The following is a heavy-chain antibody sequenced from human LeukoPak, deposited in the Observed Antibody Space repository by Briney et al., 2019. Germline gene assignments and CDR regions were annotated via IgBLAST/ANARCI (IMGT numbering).Heavy chain of an antibody. CDR2: TYNSGST. V-gene: IGHV4-59*01. Sequence: SETLSLTCTVSGGSISIYYWGWIRQPSGKGLEWLGYTYNSGSTLYNPSLKSRVTISVDTSRNEFSLRLTSVTAADAAVYYCVRDRELNYWGQGTLVTVSS. CDR1: GGSISIYY. D-gene: IGHD3-10*01. J-gene: IGHJ4*02. CDR3: VRDRELNY.